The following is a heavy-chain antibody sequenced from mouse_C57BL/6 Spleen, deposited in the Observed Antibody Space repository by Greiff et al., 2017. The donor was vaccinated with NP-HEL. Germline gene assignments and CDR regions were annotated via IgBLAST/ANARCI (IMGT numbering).Heavy chain of an antibody. Sequence: EVQLQQSGPELVKPGASVKIPCKASGYTFTDYNMDWVKQSHGKSLEWIGDINPNNGGTIYNQKFKGKATLTVDKSSSTAYMELRSLTSEDTAVYYCARSGSSSLFAYWGQGTLVTVSA. CDR2: INPNNGGT. J-gene: IGHJ3*01. CDR3: ARSGSSSLFAY. D-gene: IGHD1-1*01. V-gene: IGHV1-18*01. CDR1: GYTFTDYN.